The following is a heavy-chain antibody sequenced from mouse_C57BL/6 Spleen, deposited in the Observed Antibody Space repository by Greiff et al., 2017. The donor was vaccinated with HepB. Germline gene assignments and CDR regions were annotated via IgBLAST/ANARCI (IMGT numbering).Heavy chain of an antibody. CDR3: ARRGNWADY. Sequence: EVQLQQSGPELVKPGASVKISCKASGYTFTDYYMNWVKQSHGKSLEWIGDINPNNGGTSYNQKFKGKATLTVDKSSSTAYMELRSLTSEDSAVYYCARRGNWADYWGQGTTLTVSS. D-gene: IGHD4-1*01. V-gene: IGHV1-26*01. CDR1: GYTFTDYY. J-gene: IGHJ2*01. CDR2: INPNNGGT.